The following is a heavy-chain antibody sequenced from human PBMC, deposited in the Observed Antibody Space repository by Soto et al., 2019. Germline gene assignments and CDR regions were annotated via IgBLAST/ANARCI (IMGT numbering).Heavy chain of an antibody. V-gene: IGHV1-46*01. D-gene: IGHD3-3*01. CDR3: ARSSGGNFGIIIEGSNWFDP. CDR2: INPHGGST. J-gene: IGHJ5*02. CDR1: GDTFTSYY. Sequence: ASVKVSCKAPGDTFTSYYLNGVRQAPGQGLEWMGVINPHGGSTKYAQKFQGRITMTRDTSRSTVYMELSSLRSDDTAIYYCARSSGGNFGIIIEGSNWFDPWGQGTLVTVSS.